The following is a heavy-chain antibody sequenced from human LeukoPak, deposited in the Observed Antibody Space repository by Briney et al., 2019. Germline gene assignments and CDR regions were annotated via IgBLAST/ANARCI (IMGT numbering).Heavy chain of an antibody. V-gene: IGHV3-33*06. CDR3: AKGLYGGNPYYFDY. D-gene: IGHD4-23*01. J-gene: IGHJ4*02. Sequence: GGSLRLSCAASGFTFSSYGMHWVRQAPGKGLEWVAVIWYDGSNKYYADSVKGRFTISRDNSKNTLYLQMNSLRAEDTAVYYCAKGLYGGNPYYFDYWGQGTLVTVSS. CDR1: GFTFSSYG. CDR2: IWYDGSNK.